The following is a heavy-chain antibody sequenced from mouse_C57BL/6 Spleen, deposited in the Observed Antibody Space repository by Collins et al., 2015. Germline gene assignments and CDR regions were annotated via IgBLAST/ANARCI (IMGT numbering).Heavy chain of an antibody. V-gene: IGHV1-80*01. J-gene: IGHJ2*01. CDR3: AREGNPYYFDY. CDR1: GYAFSSYW. CDR2: IYPGDGDT. Sequence: QVQLQQSGAELVRPGSSVKISCKASGYAFSSYWMNWVKQRPGQGLEWIGQIYPGDGDTNYNGKFKGKATLTADKSSSTAYMQLSSLTSEDSAVYFCAREGNPYYFDYWGQGTTLTVSS.